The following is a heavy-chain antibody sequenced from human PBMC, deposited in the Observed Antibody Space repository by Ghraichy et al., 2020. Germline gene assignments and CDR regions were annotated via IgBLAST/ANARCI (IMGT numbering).Heavy chain of an antibody. J-gene: IGHJ5*02. D-gene: IGHD2-2*01. CDR3: ARGWDIVVVPAASGWFDP. V-gene: IGHV4-34*01. CDR1: GGSFSGYY. CDR2: INHSGST. Sequence: SETLSLTCAVYGGSFSGYYWSWIRQPPGKGLEWIGEINHSGSTNYNPSLKSRVTISVDTSKNQFSLKLSSVTAADTAVYYCARGWDIVVVPAASGWFDPWAQGPLVTVSS.